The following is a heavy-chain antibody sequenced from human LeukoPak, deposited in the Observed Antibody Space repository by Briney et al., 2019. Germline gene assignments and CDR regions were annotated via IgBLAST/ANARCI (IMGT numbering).Heavy chain of an antibody. CDR1: GYTFTSYA. CDR2: INAGNGNT. CDR3: ALLATTVVTRFDY. D-gene: IGHD4-23*01. V-gene: IGHV1-3*01. J-gene: IGHJ4*02. Sequence: ASVKVSCKASGYTFTSYAMHWVRQAPGQRLEWMGWINAGNGNTKYSQKFQGRVTITRDTSASTAYMELSSLTSEDTAVYYCALLATTVVTRFDYWGQGTLVTVSS.